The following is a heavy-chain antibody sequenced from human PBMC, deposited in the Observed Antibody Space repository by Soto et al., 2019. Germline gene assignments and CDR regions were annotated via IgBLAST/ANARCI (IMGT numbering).Heavy chain of an antibody. D-gene: IGHD6-19*01. CDR1: GGSFSGYY. J-gene: IGHJ4*02. CDR3: ARGGLSIAVAGTDKNFDY. V-gene: IGHV4-34*01. Sequence: QVQLQQWGAGLLKPSETLSLTCAVYGGSFSGYYWSWIRQPPGKGLEWSGEINHSGSTNYNPSLKSRVTISVDTSKNQFSLKLSSVTAADTAVYYCARGGLSIAVAGTDKNFDYWGQGTLVTVSS. CDR2: INHSGST.